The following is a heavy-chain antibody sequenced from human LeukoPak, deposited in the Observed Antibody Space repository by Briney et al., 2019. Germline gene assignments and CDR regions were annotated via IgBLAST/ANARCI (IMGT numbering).Heavy chain of an antibody. CDR3: TRGSRYCDSTSCPYYYMDV. V-gene: IGHV3-49*04. J-gene: IGHJ6*03. CDR1: GFTFGDYA. CDR2: IRSKVYGGTT. D-gene: IGHD2-2*01. Sequence: GGSLRLSCTASGFTFGDYAMSWVRQAPGKGLEWVGFIRSKVYGGTTEYAASVKSRFTISRDDSKSIAYLQMNSLKTEDTAVYYCTRGSRYCDSTSCPYYYMDVWGKGTTVTVSS.